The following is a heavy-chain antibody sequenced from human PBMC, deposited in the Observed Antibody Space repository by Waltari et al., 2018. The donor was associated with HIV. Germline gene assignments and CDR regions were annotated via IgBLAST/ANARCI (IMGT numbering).Heavy chain of an antibody. Sequence: EVQLVESGGGLVKPGGSLRLSGVASVFSFSSYGMSWVRQALGKGLGLVSSSATGNSYLNVADSVRGKFSITRDNVKNALFLQLNGMGVEETACYYWARFDGGGSGVYHWGQGTLVTVSS. CDR2: SATGNSYL. J-gene: IGHJ5*02. D-gene: IGHD2-15*01. V-gene: IGHV3-21*01. CDR1: VFSFSSYG. CDR3: ARFDGGGSGVYH.